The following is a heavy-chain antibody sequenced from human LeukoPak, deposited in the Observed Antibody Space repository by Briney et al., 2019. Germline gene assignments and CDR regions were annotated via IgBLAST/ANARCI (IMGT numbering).Heavy chain of an antibody. CDR2: ITGTGGST. CDR3: ARDSYGDFSFDY. J-gene: IGHJ4*02. Sequence: GGSLRLSCAASGFTFSTYAMSWVRQAPGQGLEWVSTITGTGGSTYYADSVKGRFTISRDNSKNTLYLQMNSLRAQDTAVYYCARDSYGDFSFDYWGQGTLVTVSS. CDR1: GFTFSTYA. D-gene: IGHD4-17*01. V-gene: IGHV3-23*01.